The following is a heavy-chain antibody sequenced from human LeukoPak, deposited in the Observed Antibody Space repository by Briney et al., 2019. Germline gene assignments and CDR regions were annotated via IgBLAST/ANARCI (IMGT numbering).Heavy chain of an antibody. CDR2: INPNSGGT. Sequence: RASVKVSCKASGYTFTGYYMHWVRQAPGQGLEWMGWINPNSGGTNYAQKFQGRVTMTRDTSISTAYMELSRLRSDDTAVYYCARGIFGVVRPWYYYYYMDVWGKGTTVTVSS. D-gene: IGHD3-3*01. J-gene: IGHJ6*03. CDR1: GYTFTGYY. CDR3: ARGIFGVVRPWYYYYYMDV. V-gene: IGHV1-2*02.